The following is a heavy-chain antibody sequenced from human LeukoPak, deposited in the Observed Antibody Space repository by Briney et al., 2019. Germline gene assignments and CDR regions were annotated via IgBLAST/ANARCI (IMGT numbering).Heavy chain of an antibody. D-gene: IGHD3-9*01. Sequence: ASVKVSCKASGYTFTSYDINWVRPATGQGLEWMGWMNPNSGNTGYAQKFQGRVTMTRNTSISTAYMELSSLRSEDTAVYYCARGRYDILTGTNWGQGTLVTVSS. J-gene: IGHJ4*02. CDR3: ARGRYDILTGTN. CDR2: MNPNSGNT. V-gene: IGHV1-8*01. CDR1: GYTFTSYD.